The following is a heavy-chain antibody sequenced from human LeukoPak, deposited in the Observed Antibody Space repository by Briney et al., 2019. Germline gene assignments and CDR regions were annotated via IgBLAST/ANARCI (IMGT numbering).Heavy chain of an antibody. CDR3: ARPNSYGPLLWDY. J-gene: IGHJ4*02. V-gene: IGHV4-31*03. Sequence: PSETLSLTCTVSGGSISSGGYYWSWIRQHPGKGLEWIGYIYYSGSTYYNPSLKSRVTISVDTSKNQFSLKLSSVTAADTAVYYCARPNSYGPLLWDYWGQGTLVTVSS. CDR2: IYYSGST. D-gene: IGHD5-18*01. CDR1: GGSISSGGYY.